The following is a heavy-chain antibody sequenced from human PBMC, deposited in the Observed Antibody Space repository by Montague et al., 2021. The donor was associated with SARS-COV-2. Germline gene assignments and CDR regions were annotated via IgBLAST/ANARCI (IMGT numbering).Heavy chain of an antibody. CDR3: ARDGDNLGSLNWFDP. Sequence: SETLSLTCTVSAGAIRDTDYFWGWIRQPPGKGLEWIGSIYYSGTTYHNPSLKSRVTISVDTSKNQFSLKLSSVTAADTAVYFCARDGDNLGSLNWFDPWGQGTMVTVSS. CDR2: IYYSGTT. D-gene: IGHD3-16*01. J-gene: IGHJ5*02. CDR1: AGAIRDTDYF. V-gene: IGHV4-39*02.